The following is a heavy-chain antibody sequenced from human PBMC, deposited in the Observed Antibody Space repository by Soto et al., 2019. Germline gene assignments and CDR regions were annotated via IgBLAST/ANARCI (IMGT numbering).Heavy chain of an antibody. J-gene: IGHJ6*02. Sequence: GGSLRLSCTASGFTFGDYAMSWFRQAPGKGLEWVGFIRSKAYGGTTEYAASVKGRFTISRDDSKIIAYLQMNSLKTEDTAVYYCKSSSSTYYYYYGMDVWGQGTKVTVSS. D-gene: IGHD6-6*01. CDR1: GFTFGDYA. V-gene: IGHV3-49*03. CDR2: IRSKAYGGTT. CDR3: KSSSSTYYYYYGMDV.